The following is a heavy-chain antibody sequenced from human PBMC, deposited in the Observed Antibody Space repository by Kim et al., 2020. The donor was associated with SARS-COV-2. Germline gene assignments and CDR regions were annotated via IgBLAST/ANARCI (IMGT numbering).Heavy chain of an antibody. CDR2: ISAYNGNT. Sequence: ASVKVSCKASGYTFTSYGISWVRQAPGQGLEWMGWISAYNGNTNYAQKLQGRVTMTTDTSTSTAYMELRSLKSDDTAVYYCARSGSGYYYRGGGFDYWGQGTLVTVSS. CDR1: GYTFTSYG. V-gene: IGHV1-18*01. J-gene: IGHJ4*02. D-gene: IGHD3-22*01. CDR3: ARSGSGYYYRGGGFDY.